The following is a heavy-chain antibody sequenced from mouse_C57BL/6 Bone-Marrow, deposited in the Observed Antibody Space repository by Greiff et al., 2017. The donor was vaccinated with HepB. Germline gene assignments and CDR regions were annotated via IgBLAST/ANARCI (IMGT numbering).Heavy chain of an antibody. J-gene: IGHJ1*03. CDR3: VRDEGVYGSSYVASYWYFDV. V-gene: IGHV10-3*01. CDR1: GFTFNTYA. D-gene: IGHD1-1*01. CDR2: IRSKSSNYAT. Sequence: EVQGVESGGGLVQPKGSLKLSCAASGFTFNTYAMHWVRQAPGKGLEWVARIRSKSSNYATYYADSVKDRFTISRDDSQSMLYLQMNNLKTEDTAMYDCVRDEGVYGSSYVASYWYFDVWGTGTTVTVSS.